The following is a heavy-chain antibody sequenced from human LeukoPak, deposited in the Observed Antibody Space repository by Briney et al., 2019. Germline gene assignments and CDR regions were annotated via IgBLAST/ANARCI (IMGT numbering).Heavy chain of an antibody. J-gene: IGHJ4*02. CDR3: ARAESGSCIGVGCYPLVS. V-gene: IGHV3-23*01. D-gene: IGHD2-8*02. CDR1: GFTFSSSA. CDR2: VSGSDAGT. Sequence: GGSLRLSCVASGFTFSSSAMSWVRQAPGKRLEWVSAVSGSDAGTYYADSVKGRFTISRDNSKNTLYLQMNSLRADDTAIYFCARAESGSCIGVGCYPLVSWGQGTLVTVSS.